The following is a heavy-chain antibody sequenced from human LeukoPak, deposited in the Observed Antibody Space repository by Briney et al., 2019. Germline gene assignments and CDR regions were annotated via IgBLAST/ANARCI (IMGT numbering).Heavy chain of an antibody. CDR2: ISYDGSNK. J-gene: IGHJ4*02. CDR1: GFIFNKHA. D-gene: IGHD6-13*01. CDR3: AKLTKAAAGTEDY. V-gene: IGHV3-30*18. Sequence: SGGSLRLSCAASGFIFNKHAMSWVRQAPGKGLEWVAVISYDGSNKYYADSVKGRFTISRDNSKNTLYLQMNSLRAEDTAVYYCAKLTKAAAGTEDYWGQGTLVTVSS.